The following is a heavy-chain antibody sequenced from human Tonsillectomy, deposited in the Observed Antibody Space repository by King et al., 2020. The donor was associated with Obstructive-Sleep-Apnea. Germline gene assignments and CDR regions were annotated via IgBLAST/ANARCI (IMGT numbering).Heavy chain of an antibody. D-gene: IGHD3-16*01. J-gene: IGHJ4*02. Sequence: FTLKESGPVLVKPTETLTLTCTVSGFSLSNARLGVSWIRQPPGKALEWLAHIFSNDEKSYSTSLKSRLTISKDTSKSQVVLTMTNMDPVDTATYYCARSQYYDYVRRMNYYFDYWGQGTLVTVSS. CDR1: GFSLSNARLG. CDR2: IFSNDEK. CDR3: ARSQYYDYVRRMNYYFDY. V-gene: IGHV2-26*01.